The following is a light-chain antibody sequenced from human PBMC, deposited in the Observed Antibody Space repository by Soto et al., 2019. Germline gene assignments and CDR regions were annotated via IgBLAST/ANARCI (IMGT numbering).Light chain of an antibody. V-gene: IGKV3-20*01. CDR1: QSVSSSY. J-gene: IGKJ1*01. CDR3: QQYGSSPTWT. Sequence: EIVLTQSPGTLSLSPGERATLSCRASQSVSSSYLAWYQQKPGQAPRLLIYGASSRATGIPDRFSGSGSGTDFTLIISRLEPEDFAVHYCQQYGSSPTWTFGQGTKVEIK. CDR2: GAS.